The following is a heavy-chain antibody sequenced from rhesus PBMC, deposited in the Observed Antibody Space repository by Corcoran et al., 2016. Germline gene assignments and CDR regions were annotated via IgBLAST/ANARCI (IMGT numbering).Heavy chain of an antibody. J-gene: IGHJ4*01. CDR3: ARDEIPGVANFDC. CDR2: IVCNSAST. D-gene: IGHD3-34*01. CDR1: GGSISGSYY. Sequence: QVKLQQWGEGLVKPSETLSLTCAVYGGSISGSYYWRWFRQAPGQGLEWIGNIVCNSASTNYNPPLKNRVTISKDTSKNQFSLKLTSVTAADRAVYYCARDEIPGVANFDCWGQGVLVTVSS. V-gene: IGHV4-73*01.